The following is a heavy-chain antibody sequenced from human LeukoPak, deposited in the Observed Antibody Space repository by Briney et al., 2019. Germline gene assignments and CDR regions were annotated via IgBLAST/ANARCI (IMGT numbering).Heavy chain of an antibody. CDR3: ARGRGWDILTGHNEY. CDR2: ISAYNGNT. V-gene: IGHV1-18*01. J-gene: IGHJ4*02. Sequence: ASVTVSCKASGYTFTSYGISWVRQASGQGLEWMGWISAYNGNTNYAQKLQGRVTMTTDTSTSTAYMELRSLRSDDTAVYYCARGRGWDILTGHNEYWGQGTLVTVSS. D-gene: IGHD3-9*01. CDR1: GYTFTSYG.